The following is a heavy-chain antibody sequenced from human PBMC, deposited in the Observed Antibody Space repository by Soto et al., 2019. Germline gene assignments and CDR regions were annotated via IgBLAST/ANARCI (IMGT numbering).Heavy chain of an antibody. CDR3: ARRDSHGFFRYFDN. Sequence: QVQLVQSGAEVKRPGSSVKVSCKASGGTFSSNPISWVRQAPGQGLEWMGGTNGNLGTGNYAQKFRGRLTITTDISTTTAYMELSSLTSEDTAVYYCARRDSHGFFRYFDNWGQGTLVTVSS. J-gene: IGHJ4*02. CDR1: GGTFSSNP. D-gene: IGHD3-10*01. V-gene: IGHV1-69*06. CDR2: TNGNLGTG.